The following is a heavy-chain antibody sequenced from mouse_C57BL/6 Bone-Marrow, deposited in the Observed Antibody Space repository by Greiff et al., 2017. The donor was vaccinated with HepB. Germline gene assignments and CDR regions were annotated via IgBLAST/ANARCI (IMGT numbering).Heavy chain of an antibody. CDR3: ASYYYDYFDY. CDR2: IWSGGST. D-gene: IGHD1-1*01. J-gene: IGHJ2*01. Sequence: QVQLQQSGPGLVQPSQSLSITCTVSGFSLTSYGVHWVRQSPGKGLEWLGVIWSGGSTDYNAAFISRLSISKDNSKSQVFFKMNSLQADDTAIYYCASYYYDYFDYWGQGTTLTVSS. CDR1: GFSLTSYG. V-gene: IGHV2-2*01.